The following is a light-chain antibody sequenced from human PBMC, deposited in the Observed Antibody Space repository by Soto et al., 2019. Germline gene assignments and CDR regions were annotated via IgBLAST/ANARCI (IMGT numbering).Light chain of an antibody. CDR1: QTVRNNY. J-gene: IGKJ4*01. V-gene: IGKV3-20*01. Sequence: FVLTHSPGTLSFSPGEIATLSFRASQTVRNNYLAWYQQKPGQAPRLLIYDASSRATGIPDRFSGGGSGTDFTLTISRLEPEDFAVYYCQQYGSSPITFGGGTKVDIK. CDR2: DAS. CDR3: QQYGSSPIT.